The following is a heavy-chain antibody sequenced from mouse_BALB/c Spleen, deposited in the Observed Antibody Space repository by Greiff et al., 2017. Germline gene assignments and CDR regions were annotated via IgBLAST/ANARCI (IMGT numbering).Heavy chain of an antibody. CDR1: GYTFTSYW. CDR3: ARTPYGNYDY. V-gene: IGHV1S81*02. CDR2: INPSNGRT. Sequence: VQLKQPGAELVKPGASVKLSCKASGYTFTSYWMHWVKQRPGQGLEWIGEINPSNGRTNYNEKFKSKATLTVDKSSSTAYMQLSSLTSEDSAVYYCARTPYGNYDYWGQGTTLTVSS. J-gene: IGHJ2*01. D-gene: IGHD2-1*01.